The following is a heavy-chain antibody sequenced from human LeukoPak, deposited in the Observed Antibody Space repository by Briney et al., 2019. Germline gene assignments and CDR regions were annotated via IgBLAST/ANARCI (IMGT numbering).Heavy chain of an antibody. CDR3: ARTNVPATRRTSNYYFDD. CDR1: GGSISSGDYY. Sequence: PSQTLSLTCTVSGGSISSGDYYWSWIRQPPWKGLEWIGSIYYSGSTYYNPSLKSRVTISVDTSKNQFSLKLSSVTAADTAVYYCARTNVPATRRTSNYYFDDWGQGTLVTVSS. CDR2: IYYSGST. V-gene: IGHV4-30-4*08. D-gene: IGHD2-2*01. J-gene: IGHJ4*02.